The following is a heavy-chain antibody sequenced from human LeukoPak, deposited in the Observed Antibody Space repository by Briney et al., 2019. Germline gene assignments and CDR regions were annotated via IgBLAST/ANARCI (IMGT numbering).Heavy chain of an antibody. V-gene: IGHV3-30*04. CDR3: ARGPIYTSGWYYYYYMDV. CDR1: GFTFSSYD. Sequence: GGSLRLSCAASGFTFSSYDMHWVRQAPGKGPEWVALVSYGGSNKYYADSVKGRFTISRDNSKNTLYLEMNSLRVEDTDVYYCARGPIYTSGWYYYYYMDVWGKGTTVTVSS. CDR2: VSYGGSNK. D-gene: IGHD6-19*01. J-gene: IGHJ6*03.